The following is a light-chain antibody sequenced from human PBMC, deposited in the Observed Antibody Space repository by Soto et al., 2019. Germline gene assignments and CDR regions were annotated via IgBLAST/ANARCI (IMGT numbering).Light chain of an antibody. V-gene: IGKV1-39*01. J-gene: IGKJ2*01. Sequence: DIQMTQSPSSLSASVGDRVTITCRASQNIRSYLNWYQQKPGKAPKLLIYAASSLQSGVPSRFSGSGSGTDFTLTISSLQPEDFVTYYCQQSYSTPYTFGQGTKLQIK. CDR2: AAS. CDR3: QQSYSTPYT. CDR1: QNIRSY.